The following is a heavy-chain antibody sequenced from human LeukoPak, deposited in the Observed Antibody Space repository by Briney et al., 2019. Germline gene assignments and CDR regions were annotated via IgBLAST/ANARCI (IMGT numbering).Heavy chain of an antibody. CDR1: GGSFSGYY. CDR3: AGGPTLLRTRFDY. J-gene: IGHJ4*02. Sequence: SETLSLTCAVYGGSFSGYYWSWIRQPPGKGLEWIGEINHSGSTNYNPSLKSRVTISVDTSKNQFSLKLSSVTAADTAVYYCAGGPTLLRTRFDYWGQGTLVTVSS. CDR2: INHSGST. V-gene: IGHV4-34*01. D-gene: IGHD2-15*01.